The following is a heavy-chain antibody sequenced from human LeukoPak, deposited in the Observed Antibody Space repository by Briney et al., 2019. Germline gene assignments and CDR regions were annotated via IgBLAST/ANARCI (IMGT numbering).Heavy chain of an antibody. CDR1: GYTFTDYH. V-gene: IGHV1-46*01. Sequence: ASVKVSCKAFGYTFTDYHMHWVRQAPGQGLEWMGIINPSAGTTTYAQKFQGRLTMTRDTSTSTVQMELSSLRFEDTAVYYCARVWKGAGYSSGWYTGGYFDYWGQGTLVTVSS. CDR2: INPSAGTT. D-gene: IGHD6-19*01. J-gene: IGHJ4*02. CDR3: ARVWKGAGYSSGWYTGGYFDY.